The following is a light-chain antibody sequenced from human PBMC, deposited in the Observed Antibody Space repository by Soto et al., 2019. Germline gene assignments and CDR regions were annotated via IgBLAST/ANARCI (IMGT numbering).Light chain of an antibody. Sequence: DIQMTQSPSSLSASVGDRVTITCRASQDIGSHLAWYQQKPEKAPKSLIYFASTLQSGVPSMFSASGSGTDFTLTISSLQPEDFATYYCQQFRSFPITFGQGTRLEIK. CDR1: QDIGSH. V-gene: IGKV1D-16*01. J-gene: IGKJ5*01. CDR2: FAS. CDR3: QQFRSFPIT.